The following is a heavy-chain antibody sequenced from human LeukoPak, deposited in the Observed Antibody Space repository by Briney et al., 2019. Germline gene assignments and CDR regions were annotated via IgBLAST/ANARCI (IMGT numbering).Heavy chain of an antibody. Sequence: PGGSLRLSCVASGFSVSTNFMSWVRQAPGKGLEWVSSFYRGGSTYYGDSVKGRLTTSRDHSMNTVYLQMNSLRAEDTAVYYCARYYDSSGYTQGAFDIWGQGTMVTVS. CDR3: ARYYDSSGYTQGAFDI. D-gene: IGHD3-22*01. CDR2: FYRGGST. V-gene: IGHV3-66*02. CDR1: GFSVSTNF. J-gene: IGHJ3*02.